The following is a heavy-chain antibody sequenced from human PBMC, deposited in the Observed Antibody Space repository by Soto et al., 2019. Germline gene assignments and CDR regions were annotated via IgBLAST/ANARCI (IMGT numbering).Heavy chain of an antibody. CDR1: GYTFSSYA. D-gene: IGHD1-1*01. Sequence: QVQLVQSGAEEKKPGASVKVSCKASGYTFSSYAMDWVRQAPGQRLEWMGWINAGNGNTKYSQKFQVRVTISRDTSASTAYMELSSLRSEDTAVYYCARDLGCLQFDYWGQGTLVTVSS. J-gene: IGHJ4*02. V-gene: IGHV1-3*05. CDR2: INAGNGNT. CDR3: ARDLGCLQFDY.